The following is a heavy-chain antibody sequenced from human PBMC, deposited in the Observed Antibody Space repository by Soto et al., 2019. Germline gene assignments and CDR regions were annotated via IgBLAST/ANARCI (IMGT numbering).Heavy chain of an antibody. Sequence: EVQLVESGGGLVQPGGSLRLSCAASGFTFSSYAMHWVRQAPGKGLEYVSAITNNGRSTYYADSVKRRFTISRDNFKNTLYLQMGSLRPDDMAVYYCASAHNDGYYDYWGQGTLVTVSS. CDR2: ITNNGRST. D-gene: IGHD1-1*01. J-gene: IGHJ4*02. CDR1: GFTFSSYA. V-gene: IGHV3-64*07. CDR3: ASAHNDGYYDY.